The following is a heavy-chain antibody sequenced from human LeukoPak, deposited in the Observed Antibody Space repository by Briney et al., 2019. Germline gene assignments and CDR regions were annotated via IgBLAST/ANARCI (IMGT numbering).Heavy chain of an antibody. CDR1: GGSISSSSYY. Sequence: SETLSLTCTVSGGSISSSSYYWGWIRQPPGKGLEWIGSIYYSGSTYYNPSLKSRVTISADTSKNQFSLKLSSVTAADTAVYYCARLPGGYDYVWGSYRAGAFDYWGQGTLVTVSS. CDR2: IYYSGST. V-gene: IGHV4-39*07. D-gene: IGHD3-16*02. J-gene: IGHJ4*02. CDR3: ARLPGGYDYVWGSYRAGAFDY.